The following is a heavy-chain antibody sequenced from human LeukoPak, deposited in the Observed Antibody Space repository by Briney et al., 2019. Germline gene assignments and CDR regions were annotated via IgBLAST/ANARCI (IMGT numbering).Heavy chain of an antibody. CDR3: ARASDYYDSSGYPQGFDY. J-gene: IGHJ4*02. CDR2: ISSSGSTI. V-gene: IGHV3-48*03. Sequence: KTGGSLRLSCAASGFTFSSYEMNWVRQAPGKGLEWVSCISSSGSTIYYADSVKGRFTISRDNAKNSLYLQMNSLRAEDTAVYYCARASDYYDSSGYPQGFDYWGQGTLVTVSS. CDR1: GFTFSSYE. D-gene: IGHD3-22*01.